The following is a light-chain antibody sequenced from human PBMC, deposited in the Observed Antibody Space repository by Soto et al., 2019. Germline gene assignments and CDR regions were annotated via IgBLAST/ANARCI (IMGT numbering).Light chain of an antibody. Sequence: EIVLTQSPATLSVSPGGRATLSCRASQSLTSRLAWYQQKPGQAPRLLIYGASTRATGIPARFSGSGSGTDFTITISSLQSEDSAVYYCQQYKNWPPITFGQGTRLEIK. CDR1: QSLTSR. CDR2: GAS. CDR3: QQYKNWPPIT. J-gene: IGKJ5*01. V-gene: IGKV3D-15*01.